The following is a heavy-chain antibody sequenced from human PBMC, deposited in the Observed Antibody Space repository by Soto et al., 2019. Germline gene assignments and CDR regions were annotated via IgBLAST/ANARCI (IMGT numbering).Heavy chain of an antibody. CDR3: ARSVSYDFLSGYYFGFPYFDY. J-gene: IGHJ4*02. CDR1: GFTVSSNY. CDR2: IYSGGST. D-gene: IGHD3-3*01. Sequence: EVQLVESGGGLVQPGGSLRLSCAASGFTVSSNYMSWVRQAPGKGLEWVSVIYSGGSTYYADSVKGRFTISRHNSKNTLYLQMNSLRAEDTAVYYCARSVSYDFLSGYYFGFPYFDYWGQGTLVTVSS. V-gene: IGHV3-53*04.